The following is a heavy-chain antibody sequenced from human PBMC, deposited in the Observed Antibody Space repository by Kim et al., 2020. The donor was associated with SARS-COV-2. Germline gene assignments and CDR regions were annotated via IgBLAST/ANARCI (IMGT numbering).Heavy chain of an antibody. Sequence: SETLSLTCIVSGGSISGSSDSWDGSGDSWDWIRQPPGKGLEWIGSINYSGRTSYNPSLKSRLTISVDTSKNQFSLKLSFVTAADTAVYYCARSGGSTTYQMYHFGYWGQGTLVTVSS. CDR1: GGSISGSSDS. CDR3: ARSGGSTTYQMYHFGY. J-gene: IGHJ4*02. CDR2: INYSGRT. D-gene: IGHD3-10*01. V-gene: IGHV4-39*01.